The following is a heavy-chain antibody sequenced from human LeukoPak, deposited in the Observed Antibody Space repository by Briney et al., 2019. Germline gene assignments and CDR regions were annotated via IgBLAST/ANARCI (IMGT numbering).Heavy chain of an antibody. CDR2: ISSSSSYT. CDR1: GFTFSSYS. CDR3: ARERSGYSTYYYYYMDV. Sequence: GGSLRLSCAASGFTFSSYSMNWVRQAPGKGLEWVSSISSSSSYTYYADSVKGRFTISRDNAKNSLYLQMNSLRAEDTAVYYCARERSGYSTYYYYYMDVWGKGTTVTISS. D-gene: IGHD5-12*01. V-gene: IGHV3-21*01. J-gene: IGHJ6*03.